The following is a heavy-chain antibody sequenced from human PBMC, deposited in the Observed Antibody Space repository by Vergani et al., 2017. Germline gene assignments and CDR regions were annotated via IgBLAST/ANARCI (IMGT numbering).Heavy chain of an antibody. CDR1: GGTFSSYA. V-gene: IGHV1-69*04. D-gene: IGHD2-2*01. CDR2: IIPILGIA. J-gene: IGHJ6*02. Sequence: QVQLVQSGAEVKKPGSSVKVSCKASGGTFSSYAISWVRQAPGQGLEWMGRIIPILGIANYAQKFQGRVTITADKSTSTAYMELSSLRSEDTAVYYCARDCSSTSCDLPNYYYYGMDVWGQGTTVTASS. CDR3: ARDCSSTSCDLPNYYYYGMDV.